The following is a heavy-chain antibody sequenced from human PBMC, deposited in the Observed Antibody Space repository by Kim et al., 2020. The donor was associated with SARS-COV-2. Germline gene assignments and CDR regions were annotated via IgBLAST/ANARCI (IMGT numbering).Heavy chain of an antibody. V-gene: IGHV3-23*01. D-gene: IGHD3-10*01. CDR1: GFTFSNYA. CDR3: AKEFMVPGRVPTYYYGMDV. Sequence: GGSLRLSCAASGFTFSNYAMNWVRQAPGKGLEWVSRVDSAGVTTTYADSVKGRFIISRDNSNSTLYLRLNNVRAEDTAVYYCAKEFMVPGRVPTYYYGMDVWGQGTTVTVS. CDR2: VDSAGVTT. J-gene: IGHJ6*02.